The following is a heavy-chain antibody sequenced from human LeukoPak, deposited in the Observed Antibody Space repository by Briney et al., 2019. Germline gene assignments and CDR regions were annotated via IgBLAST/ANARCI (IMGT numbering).Heavy chain of an antibody. CDR3: AREVRCSGGSCYLSEYFQH. V-gene: IGHV1-69*05. CDR1: GGTFSSYA. CDR2: IIPIFGTA. J-gene: IGHJ1*01. D-gene: IGHD2-15*01. Sequence: SVKVSCKASGGTFSSYAISWVRQAPGQGLEWMGGIIPIFGTANYAQKFQGRVTITTDESTSTAYMELSSLRSGDTAVYYCAREVRCSGGSCYLSEYFQHWGQGTLVTVSS.